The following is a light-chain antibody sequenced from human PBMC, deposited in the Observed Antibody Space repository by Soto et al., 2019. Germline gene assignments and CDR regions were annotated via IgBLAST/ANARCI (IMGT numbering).Light chain of an antibody. CDR3: QQYGSSGT. V-gene: IGKV3-20*01. CDR2: GAS. Sequence: EIMLTQCPVTMTLSPGKRATLSCRASQSVSSSYLAWYQQKPGQAPRLPIHGASSRATGIPDRFSGSGSGTDFTPTISRLEPEDFAVYYCQQYGSSGTFDRGTKVDIK. CDR1: QSVSSSY. J-gene: IGKJ4*02.